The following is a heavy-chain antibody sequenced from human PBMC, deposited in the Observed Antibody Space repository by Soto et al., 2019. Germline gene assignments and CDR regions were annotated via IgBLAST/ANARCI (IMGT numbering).Heavy chain of an antibody. D-gene: IGHD2-15*01. Sequence: ASVKVSCKVSGYTLTELSMHWVRQAPGKGLEWMGGFDPEDGETIYAQKFQGRVTVTEDTSTDTAYMELSSLRSEDTAVYYCATVVVVVAAGGYYFDYWG. CDR3: ATVVVVVAAGGYYFDY. V-gene: IGHV1-24*01. J-gene: IGHJ4*01. CDR1: GYTLTELS. CDR2: FDPEDGET.